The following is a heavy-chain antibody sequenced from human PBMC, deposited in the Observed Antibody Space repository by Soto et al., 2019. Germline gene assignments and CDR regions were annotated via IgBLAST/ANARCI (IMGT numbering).Heavy chain of an antibody. CDR3: ASMLTSGWNGVSLYGPHQNYYYGMDV. Sequence: GGSLRLSCAASGFTFSSYWMSWVRQAPGKGLEWVANIKQDGSEKYYVDSVKGRFTISRDNAKNSLYLQMNSLRAEDTAVYYCASMLTSGWNGVSLYGPHQNYYYGMDVWGQGTTVTVSS. J-gene: IGHJ6*02. CDR2: IKQDGSEK. V-gene: IGHV3-7*01. D-gene: IGHD2-8*01. CDR1: GFTFSSYW.